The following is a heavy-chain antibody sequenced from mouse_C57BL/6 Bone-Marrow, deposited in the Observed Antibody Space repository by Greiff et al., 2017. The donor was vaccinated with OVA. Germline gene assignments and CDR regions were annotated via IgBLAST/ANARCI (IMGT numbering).Heavy chain of an antibody. J-gene: IGHJ4*01. D-gene: IGHD2-3*01. CDR3: TADGSYAMDY. CDR2: IDPENGDT. CDR1: GFNIKDDY. Sequence: VQLQQSGAELVRPGASVKLSCTASGFNIKDDYMHWVKQRPEQGLELIGWIDPENGDTEYASKFQGKATITADTSSNTAYLQLSSLTSEDTAVYYCTADGSYAMDYWGQGTSVTVSS. V-gene: IGHV14-4*01.